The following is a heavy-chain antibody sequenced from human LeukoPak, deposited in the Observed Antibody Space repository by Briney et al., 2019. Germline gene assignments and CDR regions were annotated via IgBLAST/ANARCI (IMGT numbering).Heavy chain of an antibody. CDR3: ARSYYDSSGYYPDYFDY. J-gene: IGHJ4*02. CDR2: ISGSGGST. D-gene: IGHD3-22*01. Sequence: PGGSLRLSCAASGFTFSSYAMSWVRQAPGKGLEWVSAISGSGGSTYYADSVKGRFTISRDNSKNTLYLQMNSLRAEDTAVYYCARSYYDSSGYYPDYFDYWGQGTLVTVSS. V-gene: IGHV3-23*01. CDR1: GFTFSSYA.